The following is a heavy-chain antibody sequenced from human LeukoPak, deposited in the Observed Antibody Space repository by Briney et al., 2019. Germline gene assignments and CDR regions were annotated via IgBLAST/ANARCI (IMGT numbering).Heavy chain of an antibody. D-gene: IGHD2-2*01. CDR1: GFTFSSYW. CDR3: ARSLGYCSSTSCYGNFDY. CDR2: INSDGSST. J-gene: IGHJ4*02. Sequence: PGGSLRLSCADSGFTFSSYWMHWVRQAPGKGLVWVSRINSDGSSTSYADSVKGRLTISRDNAKNTLYLQMNSLRAEDTAVYYCARSLGYCSSTSCYGNFDYWGQGTLVTVSS. V-gene: IGHV3-74*01.